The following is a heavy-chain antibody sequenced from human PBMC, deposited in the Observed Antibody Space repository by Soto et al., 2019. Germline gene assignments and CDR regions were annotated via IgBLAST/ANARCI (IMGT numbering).Heavy chain of an antibody. J-gene: IGHJ4*02. V-gene: IGHV3-48*02. CDR3: ARDPNGSSGWSGGFDY. D-gene: IGHD6-19*01. CDR1: GFTFSSYS. CDR2: ISSSSSTI. Sequence: GGSLRLSCAASGFTFSSYSMNWVRQAPGKGLEWVSYISSSSSTIYYADSVKGRFTISRDNAKNSLYLQMNSLRDEDTAVYYCARDPNGSSGWSGGFDYWGQGTLVTVSS.